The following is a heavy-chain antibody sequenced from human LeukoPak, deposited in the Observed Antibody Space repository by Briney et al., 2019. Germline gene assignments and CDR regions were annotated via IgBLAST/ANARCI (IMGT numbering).Heavy chain of an antibody. J-gene: IGHJ4*02. CDR1: GFTFSSYA. CDR2: ISGSGGST. Sequence: GGSLRLSCAASGFTFSSYAMSWVRQAPGKGLEWVSAISGSGGSTYYADSVKGRFTISRDNSKNTLYLQMNSLRAEDTAVYYCAKGVVVVAATPSPFDYWGQGTLVTVSS. CDR3: AKGVVVVAATPSPFDY. D-gene: IGHD2-15*01. V-gene: IGHV3-23*01.